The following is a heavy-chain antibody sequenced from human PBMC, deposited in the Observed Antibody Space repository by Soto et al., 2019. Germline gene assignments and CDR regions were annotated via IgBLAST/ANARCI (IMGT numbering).Heavy chain of an antibody. J-gene: IGHJ4*02. Sequence: QVQLVQSGAEMKRPGASVILSCKASGYIFTTYSIHWVRQTAGQGLEWMAKVDPRDGSTGYAQKFRGRVSMSWDTSTGMVSMEGSSLTSADSATYYCAGVWSSGREFDYWGQGTQVTVSS. CDR2: VDPRDGST. D-gene: IGHD3-3*01. CDR1: GYIFTTYS. V-gene: IGHV1-46*01. CDR3: AGVWSSGREFDY.